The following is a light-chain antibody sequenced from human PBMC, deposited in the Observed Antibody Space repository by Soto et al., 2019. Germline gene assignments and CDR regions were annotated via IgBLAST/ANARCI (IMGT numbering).Light chain of an antibody. Sequence: QSVLTQSPSASASLGASVKLTCTLSSGHSSYAIAWHQQQPEKGPRYLMKLNSDGSHSKGDGIPGRFSGSSSGAERYLTISSLQSEDEADYYCQTWGTGTWVFGGGTKLTVL. J-gene: IGLJ3*02. CDR2: LNSDGSH. V-gene: IGLV4-69*01. CDR3: QTWGTGTWV. CDR1: SGHSSYA.